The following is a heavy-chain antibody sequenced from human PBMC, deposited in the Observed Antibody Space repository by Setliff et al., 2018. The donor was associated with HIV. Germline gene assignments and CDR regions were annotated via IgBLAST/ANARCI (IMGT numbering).Heavy chain of an antibody. D-gene: IGHD3-22*01. V-gene: IGHV3-21*04. J-gene: IGHJ6*02. Sequence: GSLRLSCTVSGFTFNGYSMNWVRQAPGKGLEWVSSISSSGSYIYYADSVKGRFAISRDTLYLQMNSLRAEDTAIYFCARSFPYYYESSGLYAMDVWGQGTTVTVSS. CDR1: GFTFNGYS. CDR2: ISSSGSYI. CDR3: ARSFPYYYESSGLYAMDV.